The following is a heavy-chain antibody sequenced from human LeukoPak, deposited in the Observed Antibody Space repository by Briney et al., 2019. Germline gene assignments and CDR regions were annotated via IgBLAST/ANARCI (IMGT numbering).Heavy chain of an antibody. CDR2: ISRSGRSI. Sequence: PGGSLTLSCAASGFTFSSYEMKWARQAPGKRLECVSYISRSGRSIYPADSVEGRFTISRDNAKNSLYLQINSLGPEDTAVYFCARDPYSGNYGSYYYYYMDVWGKGTTVTVSS. D-gene: IGHD3-22*01. V-gene: IGHV3-48*03. CDR1: GFTFSSYE. J-gene: IGHJ6*03. CDR3: ARDPYSGNYGSYYYYYMDV.